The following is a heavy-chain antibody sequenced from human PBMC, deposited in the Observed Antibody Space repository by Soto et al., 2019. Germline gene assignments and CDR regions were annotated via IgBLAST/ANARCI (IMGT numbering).Heavy chain of an antibody. CDR3: ARDRTGTTWPGWFDP. V-gene: IGHV1-18*01. J-gene: IGHJ5*02. CDR2: ISAYNGNT. D-gene: IGHD1-7*01. Sequence: ASVKVSCKASGYTFTSYGISWVRQAPGQGLEWMGWISAYNGNTNYAQKLQGRVTMTTDTSTSTAYMELRSLRSDNTAVYYCARDRTGTTWPGWFDPWGQGTLVTVYS. CDR1: GYTFTSYG.